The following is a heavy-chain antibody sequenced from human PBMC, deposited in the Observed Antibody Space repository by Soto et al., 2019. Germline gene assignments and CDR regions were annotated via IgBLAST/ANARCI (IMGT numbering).Heavy chain of an antibody. CDR3: ARVVVAAFPYYYYGMDV. J-gene: IGHJ6*02. V-gene: IGHV4-34*01. CDR1: GGSFSGYY. D-gene: IGHD2-15*01. CDR2: INHSGST. Sequence: SETLSLTCAVYGGSFSGYYWSWIRQPPGKGLEWIGEINHSGSTNYNPSLKSRVTISVDTSKNQFSLKLSSVTAADTAVYYCARVVVAAFPYYYYGMDVWGQGTTVTVSS.